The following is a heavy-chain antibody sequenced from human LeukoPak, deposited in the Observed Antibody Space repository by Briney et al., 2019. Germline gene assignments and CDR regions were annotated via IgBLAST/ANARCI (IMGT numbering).Heavy chain of an antibody. CDR1: GGTFSSYA. CDR2: IIPIFGTA. Sequence: ASVKVSCKASGGTFSSYAISWVRQAPGQGLEWMGGIIPIFGTANYAQKFQGRVTITADESTSTAYVELSSLRPEDTAVYYCARDPKATNPQPYFDIWGQGTMVTVSS. CDR3: ARDPKATNPQPYFDI. V-gene: IGHV1-69*13. J-gene: IGHJ3*02. D-gene: IGHD5-12*01.